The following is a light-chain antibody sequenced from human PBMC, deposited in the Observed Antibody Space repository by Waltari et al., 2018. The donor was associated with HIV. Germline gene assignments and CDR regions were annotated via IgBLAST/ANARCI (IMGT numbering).Light chain of an antibody. CDR1: SSNIGSNY. CDR2: RSN. CDR3: AAWDDSLSGHVV. V-gene: IGLV1-47*01. J-gene: IGLJ2*01. Sequence: QSVLTQPPSASGTPGQRVTISCSGSSSNIGSNYVYWYQQLPGTAPKLLIYRSNQRPSGVPGRFSGCKSGTSASLAMSGLRSEDEADYYCAAWDDSLSGHVVFGGGTKLTVL.